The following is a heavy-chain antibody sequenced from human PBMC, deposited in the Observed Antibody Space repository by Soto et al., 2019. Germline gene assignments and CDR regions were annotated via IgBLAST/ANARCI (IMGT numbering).Heavy chain of an antibody. CDR1: GFTVRSNY. CDR2: IYRDGHI. D-gene: IGHD3-16*01. J-gene: IGHJ6*02. CDR3: ARDGGEIWNNIFYYSGMDV. Sequence: EVQLVESGGGLIQPGGSLRLSCAASGFTVRSNYMTWVRRAPGKGLEWVSVIYRDGHIYYPDSVKGRFTTSSDNSQSTLYLQMNNLRAEDTAVYYCARDGGEIWNNIFYYSGMDVWGQGTTVTVSS. V-gene: IGHV3-53*01.